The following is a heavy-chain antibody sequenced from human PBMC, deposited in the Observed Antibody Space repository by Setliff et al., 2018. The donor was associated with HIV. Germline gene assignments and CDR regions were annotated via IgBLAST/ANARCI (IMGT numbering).Heavy chain of an antibody. CDR3: ARAYGDSSGYSD. CDR1: GYTFTSYG. V-gene: IGHV1-18*01. J-gene: IGHJ4*02. D-gene: IGHD3-22*01. CDR2: INADNGNT. Sequence: ASVKVSCKASGYTFTSYGISWVRQAPGQGLEWMGWINADNGNTSYAQKFQGRVTMTRDTSTSTVYMELSSLRSEDTAVYYCARAYGDSSGYSDWGQGTLVTVSS.